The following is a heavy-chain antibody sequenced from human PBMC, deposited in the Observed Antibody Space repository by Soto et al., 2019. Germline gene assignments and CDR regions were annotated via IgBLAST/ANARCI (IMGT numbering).Heavy chain of an antibody. V-gene: IGHV5-51*01. D-gene: IGHD6-13*01. CDR1: GYSFTSYW. CDR3: ASSIAAAVNAFDI. CDR2: IYPGDSDT. Sequence: LGESLRISCKGSGYSFTSYWIGWVRQMPGKGLEWMGIIYPGDSDTRYSPSFQGQVTISADKSISTAYLQWSSLKASDTAMYYCASSIAAAVNAFDIWGQGTMVTVSS. J-gene: IGHJ3*02.